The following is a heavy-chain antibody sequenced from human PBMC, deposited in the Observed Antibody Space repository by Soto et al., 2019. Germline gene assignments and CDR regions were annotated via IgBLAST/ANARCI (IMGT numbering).Heavy chain of an antibody. D-gene: IGHD3-22*01. CDR1: GFTFSNYA. V-gene: IGHV3-48*02. CDR2: ISSSSTTI. CDR3: ASRSGKYDSGGQSVDV. J-gene: IGHJ3*01. Sequence: EVQLTESGGGLVQPGGSLRLSCTASGFTFSNYAMNWVRQAPGKGLEWVSYISSSSTTIYYADSVKGRFTISRDNAKNSLYLQMTSLREEDMAMYYCASRSGKYDSGGQSVDVWGQGTKVTVSS.